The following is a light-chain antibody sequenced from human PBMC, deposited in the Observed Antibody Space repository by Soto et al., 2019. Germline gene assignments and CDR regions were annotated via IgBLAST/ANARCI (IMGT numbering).Light chain of an antibody. V-gene: IGLV1-40*01. Sequence: QLVLTQPPSVSGGPGQRVTISCTGSSSNIGAGYDVHWYQQLPGTAPKLLIYGNSNRPSGVPDRFSGSKSGTSASLAITGLQAEDEADYYCQSYDSSLSGSGVFGGGTKLTVL. J-gene: IGLJ2*01. CDR3: QSYDSSLSGSGV. CDR1: SSNIGAGYD. CDR2: GNS.